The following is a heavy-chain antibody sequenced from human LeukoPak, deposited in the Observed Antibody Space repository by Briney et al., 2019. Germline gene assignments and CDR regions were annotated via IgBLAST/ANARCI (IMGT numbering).Heavy chain of an antibody. Sequence: SGGSLRLSCAASGFTFSTYAMSWVRQAPGKGLEWVSVVSGSDGATYYADSVKGRFTISRDNSKNMLYLQMNSLRAEDTAVYYCAKDRADNWNYGWFDPWGQGTLVTVSS. CDR1: GFTFSTYA. D-gene: IGHD1-7*01. CDR2: VSGSDGAT. J-gene: IGHJ5*02. V-gene: IGHV3-23*01. CDR3: AKDRADNWNYGWFDP.